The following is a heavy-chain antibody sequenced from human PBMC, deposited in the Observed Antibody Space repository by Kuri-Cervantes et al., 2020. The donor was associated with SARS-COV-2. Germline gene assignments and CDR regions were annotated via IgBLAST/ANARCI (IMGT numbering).Heavy chain of an antibody. CDR2: INPSGGST. CDR3: ARDRIAAARGRATAPPADY. CDR1: GYTFTSYY. J-gene: IGHJ4*02. Sequence: ASVKVSCKASGYTFTSYYMHWVRQAPGQGLEWMGIINPSGGSTSYAQKFQGRVTMTRDTSTSTVYMELSSLRSEDTAVYYCARDRIAAARGRATAPPADYWGQGTLVTVSS. D-gene: IGHD6-13*01. V-gene: IGHV1-46*01.